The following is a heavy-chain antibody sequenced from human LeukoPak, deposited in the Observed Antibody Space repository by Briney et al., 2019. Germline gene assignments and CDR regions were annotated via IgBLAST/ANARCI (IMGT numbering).Heavy chain of an antibody. J-gene: IGHJ5*02. Sequence: GGSLRLSCAASGFTFSSYALHWVRQAPGKGLEWLSIISSDGSKTHYADSVKGRFTISRDNSKNTLYLQMSSLRAEDTAVYYCARERLAGTINWFGPWGQGTLVTVPS. CDR1: GFTFSSYA. CDR3: ARERLAGTINWFGP. D-gene: IGHD6-19*01. V-gene: IGHV3-30*15. CDR2: ISSDGSKT.